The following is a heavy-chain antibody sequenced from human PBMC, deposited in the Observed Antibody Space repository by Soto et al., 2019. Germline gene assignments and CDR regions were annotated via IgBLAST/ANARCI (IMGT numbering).Heavy chain of an antibody. CDR3: ALIGITGTTGY. CDR1: GGSFSGYY. V-gene: IGHV4-34*01. J-gene: IGHJ4*02. CDR2: INHSGST. Sequence: SETLSLTCAVYGGSFSGYYWSWIRQPPGKGLEWIGEINHSGSTNYNPSLKSRVTISVDTSKNQFSLKLSSVTAADTAVYYCALIGITGTTGYWGQGTLVTVSS. D-gene: IGHD1-20*01.